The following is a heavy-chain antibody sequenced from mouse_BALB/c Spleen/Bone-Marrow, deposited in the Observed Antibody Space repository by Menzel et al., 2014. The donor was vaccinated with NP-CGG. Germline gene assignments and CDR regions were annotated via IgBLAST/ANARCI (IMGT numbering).Heavy chain of an antibody. CDR2: IFPGTGTT. CDR1: GYTFTSYW. Sequence: QVQLQQPGAELVKPGASVKLSCKTSGYTFTSYWIQWVKPRPGQGLGWIGEIFPGTGTTYYNEKFKDKATLTIDTSSSTAYMQLSSLTSEDSAVYFCARKGISTVIATAYYFDYWGQGSTLTVSS. CDR3: ARKGISTVIATAYYFDY. D-gene: IGHD2-4*01. V-gene: IGHV1S132*01. J-gene: IGHJ2*01.